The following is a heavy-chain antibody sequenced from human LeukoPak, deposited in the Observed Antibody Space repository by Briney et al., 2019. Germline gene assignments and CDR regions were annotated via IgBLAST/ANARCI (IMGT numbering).Heavy chain of an antibody. CDR3: ARDHYYGSGSPLDY. CDR2: INPNSGGT. V-gene: IGHV1-2*02. D-gene: IGHD3-10*01. CDR1: GYTFTGYY. J-gene: IGHJ4*02. Sequence: GAPVKVSCKASGYTFTGYYMHWVRQAPGQGLEWIGWINPNSGGTNYAQKFQGRVTMTRDTSISTAYMELSRLRSDDTAVYYCARDHYYGSGSPLDYWGQGTLVTVSS.